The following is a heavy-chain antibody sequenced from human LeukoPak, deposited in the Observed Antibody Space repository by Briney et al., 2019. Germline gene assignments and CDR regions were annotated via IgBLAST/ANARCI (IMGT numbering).Heavy chain of an antibody. CDR1: GFTLSSYG. Sequence: GGSLRLSCAASGFTLSSYGMHWVRQAPGKGLEWVAFIRHDGSNKYYADSVKGRFTISRDNSKNTLYLQMNSLRAEDTAVYYCAKDLWSGFDYWGQGTLVTVSS. CDR3: AKDLWSGFDY. V-gene: IGHV3-30*02. J-gene: IGHJ4*02. D-gene: IGHD3-3*01. CDR2: IRHDGSNK.